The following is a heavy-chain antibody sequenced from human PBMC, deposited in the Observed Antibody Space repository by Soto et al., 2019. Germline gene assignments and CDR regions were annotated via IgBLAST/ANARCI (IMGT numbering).Heavy chain of an antibody. J-gene: IGHJ6*02. D-gene: IGHD5-18*01. CDR3: ARDGVDTATGYYYGMDV. V-gene: IGHV1-18*01. CDR2: ISAYNGNT. Sequence: QVQLVQSGAEVKKHGASVKVSCKASGYTFTSYGISWVRQAPGQGLEWMGWISAYNGNTNYAQKLQGRVTMTTDTSTSTAYMELRSLRSDETAVYYCARDGVDTATGYYYGMDVWGQGTTVTVS. CDR1: GYTFTSYG.